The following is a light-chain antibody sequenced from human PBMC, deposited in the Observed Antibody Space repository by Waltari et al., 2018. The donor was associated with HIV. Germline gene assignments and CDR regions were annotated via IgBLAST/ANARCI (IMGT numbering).Light chain of an antibody. CDR1: HSVSSH. J-gene: IGKJ2*01. CDR2: EAS. V-gene: IGKV3-11*01. CDR3: QQSSNWLYT. Sequence: EIVLTQSPATLSLSPGERASLSCRSSHSVSSHLDWYQQKTGQTPRLILEEASTRATGIPARFSGSGSGTDFTLTISSLEPDDFAVYYCQQSSNWLYTFGQGTKLEIK.